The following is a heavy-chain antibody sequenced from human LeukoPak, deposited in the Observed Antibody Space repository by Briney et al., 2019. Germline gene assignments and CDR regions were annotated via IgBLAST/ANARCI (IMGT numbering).Heavy chain of an antibody. Sequence: ASVKVSCKASGYTFTSYGISWVRQAPGQGVEWMGWISAYNGNTNYAQKLQGRVTMTTDTSTSTAYMELRSLRSDDTAVYYCALLGEELTMMSWFDPWGQGTLVTVSS. J-gene: IGHJ5*02. D-gene: IGHD3-22*01. CDR3: ALLGEELTMMSWFDP. V-gene: IGHV1-18*01. CDR1: GYTFTSYG. CDR2: ISAYNGNT.